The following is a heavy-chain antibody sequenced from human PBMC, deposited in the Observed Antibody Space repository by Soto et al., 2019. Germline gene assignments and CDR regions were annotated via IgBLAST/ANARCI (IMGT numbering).Heavy chain of an antibody. V-gene: IGHV4-31*03. CDR3: ARGWGSGLSCWYYYGMDD. CDR2: MYYSGST. D-gene: IGHD2-15*01. Sequence: QVQLQESGPGLVKPSQTLSLTCTVSGGSISSGGYYWSWIRQHPGKGLEWIGYMYYSGSTYYNSSLESRVNISVDTSKIQSSRMLSSVTAADTAVYYCARGWGSGLSCWYYYGMDDRGPGTTVTVSS. CDR1: GGSISSGGYY. J-gene: IGHJ6*01.